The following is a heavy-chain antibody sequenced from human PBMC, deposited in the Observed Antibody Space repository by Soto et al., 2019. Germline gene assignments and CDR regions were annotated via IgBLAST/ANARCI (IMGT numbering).Heavy chain of an antibody. J-gene: IGHJ3*02. CDR1: GGTFSSYT. V-gene: IGHV1-69*04. CDR2: IIPILGIA. D-gene: IGHD2-15*01. Sequence: ASVKVSCKASGGTFSSYTISWVRQAPGQGLEWMGRIIPILGIANYAQKFQGRVTITADKSTSTAYMELSSLRSEDTAVYYCARDSTPYCSGGSCYLYIWGQGTMVTVSS. CDR3: ARDSTPYCSGGSCYLYI.